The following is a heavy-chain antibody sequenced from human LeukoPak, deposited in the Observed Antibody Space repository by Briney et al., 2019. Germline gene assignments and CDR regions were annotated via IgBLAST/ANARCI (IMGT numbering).Heavy chain of an antibody. V-gene: IGHV3-7*01. CDR3: AREGQLRYFDWLLTTYYFDY. Sequence: GGSLRLSCAASGFTFSNYWMSWVRQAPGKGLEWVANIKQDGSEKYYVDSVKGRFTISRDNAKNSLYLQMNSLRAEDTAVYYCAREGQLRYFDWLLTTYYFDYWGQGTLVTVSS. CDR2: IKQDGSEK. CDR1: GFTFSNYW. D-gene: IGHD3-9*01. J-gene: IGHJ4*02.